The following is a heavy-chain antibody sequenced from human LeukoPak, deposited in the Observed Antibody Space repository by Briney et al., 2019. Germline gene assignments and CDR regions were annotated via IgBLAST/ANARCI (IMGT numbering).Heavy chain of an antibody. V-gene: IGHV3-66*01. CDR1: EFSVGSNY. D-gene: IGHD2-2*01. CDR3: ARGGDIVVVPAAISRSDYYYMDV. CDR2: IYSGGST. J-gene: IGHJ6*03. Sequence: AGGSLRLSCAASEFSVGSNYMTWVRQAPGKGLEWVSLIYSGGSTYYADSVKGRFTISRDNSKNTLYLQMGSLRAEDMAVYYCARGGDIVVVPAAISRSDYYYMDVWGKGTTVTISS.